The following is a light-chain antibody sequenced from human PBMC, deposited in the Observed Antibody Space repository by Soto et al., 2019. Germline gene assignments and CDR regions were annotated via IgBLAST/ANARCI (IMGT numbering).Light chain of an antibody. V-gene: IGKV3-20*01. J-gene: IGKJ1*01. CDR3: QQSYSSPWT. Sequence: EIVLTQSPGTLSLSPGERATLSCRASQSVSSSYLAWYQHKPGQAPRLLIYGTSSRATGIPDRFSGSGSGTDFTLTISRLETEDFAVYYCQQSYSSPWTFGQGTTVDLK. CDR1: QSVSSSY. CDR2: GTS.